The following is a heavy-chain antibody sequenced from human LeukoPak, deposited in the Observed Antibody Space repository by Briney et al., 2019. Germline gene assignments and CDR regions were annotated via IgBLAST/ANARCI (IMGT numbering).Heavy chain of an antibody. V-gene: IGHV3-30*18. CDR2: ISYDGSNK. J-gene: IGHJ3*02. D-gene: IGHD1-26*01. CDR1: GFTFSSYG. Sequence: GRSLRLSCAASGFTFSSYGMHWVRQAPGKGLEWVAVISYDGSNKYYADSVRGRFTISRDNSKNTLYLQMNSLRAEDTAVYYCAKDLVGAKGSAAFDIWGQGTMVTVSS. CDR3: AKDLVGAKGSAAFDI.